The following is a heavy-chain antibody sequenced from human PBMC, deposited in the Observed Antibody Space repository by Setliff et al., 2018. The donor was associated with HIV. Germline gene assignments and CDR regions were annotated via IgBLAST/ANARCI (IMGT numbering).Heavy chain of an antibody. J-gene: IGHJ3*02. CDR1: GYTLTELS. CDR2: FDPEYDKT. D-gene: IGHD3-22*01. V-gene: IGHV1-24*01. CDR3: ATRAYDSRCYLRSRVSGAAFDI. Sequence: RASVKVSCKVSGYTLTELSIHWVRQAPGKGLEWMGGFDPEYDKTFYAQKFQGRVTMSEDTSTDTAYMELSSRRSEDTAVYYCATRAYDSRCYLRSRVSGAAFDIWGQGTMVTVSS.